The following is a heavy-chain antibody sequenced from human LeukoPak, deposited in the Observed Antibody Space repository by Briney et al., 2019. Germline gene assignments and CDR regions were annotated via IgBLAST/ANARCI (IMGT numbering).Heavy chain of an antibody. V-gene: IGHV3-48*01. J-gene: IGHJ4*02. CDR2: ISSSSSTI. Sequence: AGGPLRLSCAASGFTFSSYSMNWVPQAPGKGLEGVSYISSSSSTIYYADPVKGRFPISRDNAKDSLYLQMNTLRPRDTAVYYCAREESGSYFAWSVGGFDYWGQGTLVTVSS. D-gene: IGHD1-26*01. CDR3: AREESGSYFAWSVGGFDY. CDR1: GFTFSSYS.